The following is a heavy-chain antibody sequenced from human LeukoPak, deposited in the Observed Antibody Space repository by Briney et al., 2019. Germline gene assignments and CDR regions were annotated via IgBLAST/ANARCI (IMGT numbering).Heavy chain of an antibody. CDR2: INPSGGRT. CDR3: ARVVTVTTPSSGWFDP. Sequence: ASVKVSCKASGYTFTGYYMHWVRQAPGQGLEWMGVINPSGGRTTYAQKFQGRATMTRDMSTSTMYMELSSLRSEDTAVYYCARVVTVTTPSSGWFDPWGQGTLVTVS. CDR1: GYTFTGYY. V-gene: IGHV1-46*01. D-gene: IGHD4-17*01. J-gene: IGHJ5*02.